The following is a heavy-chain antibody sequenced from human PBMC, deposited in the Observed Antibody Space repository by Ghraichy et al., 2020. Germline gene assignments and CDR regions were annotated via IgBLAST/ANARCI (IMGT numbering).Heavy chain of an antibody. CDR3: ARSRRVTTVTWIDY. J-gene: IGHJ4*02. D-gene: IGHD4-17*01. CDR1: GGSISSYY. CDR2: IYDSGST. Sequence: SENLSLTCTVSGGSISSYYWTWIRLPPGKGLEWIGYIYDSGSTNYNPSLKSRVTISVDTSKKQFSLKLTSLTAADTAVYFCARSRRVTTVTWIDYWGQGRLVTVSS. V-gene: IGHV4-59*01.